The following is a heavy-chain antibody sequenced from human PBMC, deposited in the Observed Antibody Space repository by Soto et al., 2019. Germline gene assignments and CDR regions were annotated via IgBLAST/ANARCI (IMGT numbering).Heavy chain of an antibody. CDR2: ISADTGNT. V-gene: IGHV1-18*04. Sequence: QVQLVQSGSEVKKPGASVKVSCRASGYTFSNHGISWVRQTPGHGLEWMGWISADTGNTHYAQKVQGRVTMTTDSSTNTAYLALRSLKSADTAIYYSARDSHSGSLAPPADAFDLWGQGTMVTVSS. D-gene: IGHD1-26*01. CDR3: ARDSHSGSLAPPADAFDL. CDR1: GYTFSNHG. J-gene: IGHJ3*01.